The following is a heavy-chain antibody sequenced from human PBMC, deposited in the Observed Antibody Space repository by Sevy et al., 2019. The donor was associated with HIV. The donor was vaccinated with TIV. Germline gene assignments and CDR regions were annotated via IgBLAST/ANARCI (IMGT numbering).Heavy chain of an antibody. CDR2: ISSSSTYI. CDR3: ARIDYGDYEITRAYYMGV. V-gene: IGHV3-21*01. D-gene: IGHD4-17*01. Sequence: GGSLRLSCAASGFTFSTYSMNWVRQAPGKGLEWVSSISSSSTYIYYADSVKGRFTISRNNAKNSLFLQMNSLRAEDTAVYFCARIDYGDYEITRAYYMGVWGKGTTVTVSS. J-gene: IGHJ6*03. CDR1: GFTFSTYS.